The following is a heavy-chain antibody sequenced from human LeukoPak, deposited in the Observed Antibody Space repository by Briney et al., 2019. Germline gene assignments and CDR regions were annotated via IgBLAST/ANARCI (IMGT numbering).Heavy chain of an antibody. Sequence: PGGSLRLSCADSGFTFSSSAMSWVRQAPGKGLEWVSSISGSGSGGSTYYADSVKGRFTISRDNSKNTLYLQMNSLRAEDTAVYYCAKDKGYSSGYYYFDYWGQGTLVTVSS. CDR3: AKDKGYSSGYYYFDY. J-gene: IGHJ4*02. D-gene: IGHD6-19*01. V-gene: IGHV3-23*01. CDR1: GFTFSSSA. CDR2: ISGSGSGGST.